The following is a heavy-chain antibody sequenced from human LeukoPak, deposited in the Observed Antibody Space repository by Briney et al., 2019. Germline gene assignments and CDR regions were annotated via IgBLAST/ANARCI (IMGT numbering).Heavy chain of an antibody. J-gene: IGHJ3*02. D-gene: IGHD3-22*01. Sequence: GGSLRLSCAASGFTFSSYAVSWVRQAPGKGLEWVSAISGSGGSTYYADSVKGRFTISRDNSKNTLYLQMNSLRAEDTAVYYCAKDFNYYDSSGYYLSAFDIWGQGTMVTVSS. CDR1: GFTFSSYA. V-gene: IGHV3-23*01. CDR3: AKDFNYYDSSGYYLSAFDI. CDR2: ISGSGGST.